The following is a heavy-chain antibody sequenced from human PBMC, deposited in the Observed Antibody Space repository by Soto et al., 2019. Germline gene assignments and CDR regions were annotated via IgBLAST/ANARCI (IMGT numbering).Heavy chain of an antibody. CDR3: ARDRAGGCSGGSCYSAHYYYMDV. Sequence: EVQLVESGGGLVQPGGSLRLSCAASGFTVSSNYMSWVRQAPGKGLEWVSVIYSGGSTYYADSVKGRFTISRHNSKNTLYLQMNSLRAEDKAVYYCARDRAGGCSGGSCYSAHYYYMDVWGKGTTVTVAS. V-gene: IGHV3-53*04. CDR2: IYSGGST. J-gene: IGHJ6*03. CDR1: GFTVSSNY. D-gene: IGHD2-15*01.